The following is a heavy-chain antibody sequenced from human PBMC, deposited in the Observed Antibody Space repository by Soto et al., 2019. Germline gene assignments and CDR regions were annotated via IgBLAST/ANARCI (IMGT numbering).Heavy chain of an antibody. J-gene: IGHJ4*02. D-gene: IGHD1-7*01. Sequence: GASVKVSCKASGCTFSSYAISWVRQAPGQGLEWMGGIIPIFGTANYAQKFQGRVTITTDKSTSTAYMELSSLRSEDTAVYYCARHTGTTAFRYWEQATLHIVSS. CDR3: ARHTGTTAFRY. CDR2: IIPIFGTA. V-gene: IGHV1-69*05. CDR1: GCTFSSYA.